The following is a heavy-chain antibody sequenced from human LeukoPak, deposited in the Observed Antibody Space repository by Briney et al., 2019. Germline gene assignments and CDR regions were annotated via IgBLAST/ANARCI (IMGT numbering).Heavy chain of an antibody. CDR1: GFRFSNLG. D-gene: IGHD3-10*01. Sequence: GRSLRLSCAASGFRFSNLGMHWVRQAPGKGLEWVATMWYDGSKKYYGDSVKGRFTISRDNSMDTLFLQMDSLRAEDTAVYHCARGSFGVDYWGQGTLVTVSS. J-gene: IGHJ4*02. CDR2: MWYDGSKK. V-gene: IGHV3-33*01. CDR3: ARGSFGVDY.